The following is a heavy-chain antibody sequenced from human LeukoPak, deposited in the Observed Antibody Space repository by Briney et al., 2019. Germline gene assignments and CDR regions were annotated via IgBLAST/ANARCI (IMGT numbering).Heavy chain of an antibody. CDR2: ISSNGDRT. CDR3: VKLYYYGSGSYDR. CDR1: GFIFSTYA. J-gene: IGHJ6*02. Sequence: GGSLRLSCSASGFIFSTYATHWVRQAPGKGLEYVSAISSNGDRTYYADAVKGRFTISRDNSKNTVYLQMSSLRAEDTAVYYCVKLYYYGSGSYDRWGQGTTVTVSS. V-gene: IGHV3-64D*06. D-gene: IGHD3-10*01.